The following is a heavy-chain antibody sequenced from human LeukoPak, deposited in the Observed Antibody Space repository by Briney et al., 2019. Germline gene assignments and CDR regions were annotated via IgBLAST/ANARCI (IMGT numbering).Heavy chain of an antibody. CDR1: GGSFSGYY. Sequence: SETLSLTCAVYGGSFSGYYWSWIRQPPGKGLEWIGEINHSGSTNYNPSPKSRVTISVDTSKNQFSLKLSSVTAADTAVYYCARGCHDSSGPIRRHGNWFDPWGQGTLVTVSS. V-gene: IGHV4-34*01. CDR3: ARGCHDSSGPIRRHGNWFDP. J-gene: IGHJ5*02. D-gene: IGHD3-22*01. CDR2: INHSGST.